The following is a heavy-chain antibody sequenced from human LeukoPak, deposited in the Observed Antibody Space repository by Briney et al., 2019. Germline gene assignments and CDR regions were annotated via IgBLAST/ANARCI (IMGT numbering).Heavy chain of an antibody. V-gene: IGHV1-2*02. J-gene: IGHJ6*02. CDR3: ARERRWFLETLCYYGMDV. CDR1: GYTFTGYY. D-gene: IGHD3-3*01. CDR2: INPNSGGT. Sequence: ASVKVSCKASGYTFTGYYMHWVRPAPGQGLEWMGWINPNSGGTNYAQKFQGRVTMTRDTSISTAYMELSRLRSDDTAVYYCARERRWFLETLCYYGMDVWGQGTTVTVSS.